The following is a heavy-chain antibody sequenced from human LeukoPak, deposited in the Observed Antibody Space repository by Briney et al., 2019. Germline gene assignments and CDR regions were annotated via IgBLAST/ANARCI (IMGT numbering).Heavy chain of an antibody. CDR3: ARTGYGRDYYGMDV. CDR2: IHYTGST. D-gene: IGHD1-26*01. CDR1: GGSTSGSY. Sequence: PSETLSLTCSVSGGSTSGSYWSWVRQPPGKGLQWIGYIHYTGSTDYNPSLKSRVTISIDTPKNQVSLRVTSVTAADTAVYYCARTGYGRDYYGMDVWGQGTTITVSS. J-gene: IGHJ6*02. V-gene: IGHV4-59*01.